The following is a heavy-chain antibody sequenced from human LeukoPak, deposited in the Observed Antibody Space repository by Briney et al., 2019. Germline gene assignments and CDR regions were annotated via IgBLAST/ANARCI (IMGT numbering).Heavy chain of an antibody. CDR1: GGSFSNYY. CDR3: ARASSYYFDY. D-gene: IGHD2-2*01. V-gene: IGHV4-59*01. CDR2: IYYSGST. J-gene: IGHJ4*02. Sequence: SETLSLTCAVYGGSFSNYYWSWIRQPLGKGLEWIGYIYYSGSTNYNPSLKSRVTISVDTSKNQFSLKLSSVTAADTAVYYCARASSYYFDYWGQGTLVTVSS.